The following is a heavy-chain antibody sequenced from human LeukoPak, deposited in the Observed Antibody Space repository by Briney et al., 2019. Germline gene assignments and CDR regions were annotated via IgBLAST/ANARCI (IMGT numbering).Heavy chain of an antibody. CDR3: ARGSNPLAAGTFDY. CDR2: ISSSGSTI. CDR1: GFTFDDYG. D-gene: IGHD6-13*01. V-gene: IGHV3-48*03. Sequence: PGGSLRLSCAASGFTFDDYGMSWVRQAPGKGLEWVSYISSSGSTIYYADSVKGRFTISRDNAKNSLYLQMNSLRAEDTAVYYCARGSNPLAAGTFDYWGQGTLVTVSS. J-gene: IGHJ4*02.